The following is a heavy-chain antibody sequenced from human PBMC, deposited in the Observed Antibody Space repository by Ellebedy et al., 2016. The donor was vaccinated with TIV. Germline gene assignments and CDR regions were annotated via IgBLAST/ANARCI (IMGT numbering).Heavy chain of an antibody. J-gene: IGHJ4*02. CDR1: GFIFSAST. CDR2: MRSKAKNYAT. Sequence: GESLKISCAASGFIFSASTMHWVRQASGKGLEWVGQMRSKAKNYATAYQASVKGRFTISRDDSQNTAYLQMNSLKTEDTAVYYCAKLPYGVPYFDYWGQGTLVTVSS. CDR3: AKLPYGVPYFDY. V-gene: IGHV3-73*01. D-gene: IGHD4-17*01.